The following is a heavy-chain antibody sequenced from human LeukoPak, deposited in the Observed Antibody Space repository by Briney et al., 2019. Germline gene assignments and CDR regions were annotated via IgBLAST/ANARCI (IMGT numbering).Heavy chain of an antibody. D-gene: IGHD4-23*01. CDR1: AFTFSVYW. J-gene: IGHJ4*02. CDR2: IKEDGSDK. CDR3: DIEQYGCRYY. V-gene: IGHV3-7*05. Sequence: GGSLSLSCSASAFTFSVYWMTGVRQAPGKGLEWVATIKEDGSDKYYVDSVKGRFTISRDNAKNSVYLQMNSLRAEDMPVYYCDIEQYGCRYYWGQGNLVTVSS.